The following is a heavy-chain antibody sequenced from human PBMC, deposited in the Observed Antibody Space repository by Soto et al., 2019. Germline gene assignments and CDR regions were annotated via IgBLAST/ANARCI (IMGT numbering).Heavy chain of an antibody. CDR1: GFIADDYA. D-gene: IGHD4-17*01. J-gene: IGHJ4*02. CDR2: ISSNRATI. Sequence: EVQLVESGGGLVQPGRSLRLSCVASGFIADDYAMHWVRQAPGTGLEWVSGISSNRATITYAGSVKGRFTSSRDNAKTSLFLQVNSLRPEETAFYYWGKDLKWGGMTTIHYFDSWGQGTLVTVSS. CDR3: GKDLKWGGMTTIHYFDS. V-gene: IGHV3-9*02.